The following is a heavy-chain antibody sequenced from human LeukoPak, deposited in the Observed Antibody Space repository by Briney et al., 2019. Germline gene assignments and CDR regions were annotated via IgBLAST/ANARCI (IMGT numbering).Heavy chain of an antibody. J-gene: IGHJ5*02. CDR2: FDREDGET. CDR3: ATDLGLRYFDWLLSGFDP. D-gene: IGHD3-9*01. Sequence: ASVKVSCKVSGYTLTELSMHWVRQAPGKGLEWMGGFDREDGETIYAQKFQGRVTMTEDTSTDTAYMELSSLRSEDTAVYYCATDLGLRYFDWLLSGFDPWGQGTLVTVSS. CDR1: GYTLTELS. V-gene: IGHV1-24*01.